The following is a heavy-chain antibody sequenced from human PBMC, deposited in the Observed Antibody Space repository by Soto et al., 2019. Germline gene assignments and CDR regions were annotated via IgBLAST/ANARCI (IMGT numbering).Heavy chain of an antibody. V-gene: IGHV4-31*03. J-gene: IGHJ4*02. Sequence: SETLSLTCTVSGDSINSGGFYWSWIRQHPGKGLEWIGYISYSGTTYYNPSLKSRVTMSVDTSKNQFSLKLSSVTAADTAVYYCARDRGGYCSGGSCYSLAYWGQGTLVTVSS. CDR1: GDSINSGGFY. CDR3: ARDRGGYCSGGSCYSLAY. CDR2: ISYSGTT. D-gene: IGHD2-15*01.